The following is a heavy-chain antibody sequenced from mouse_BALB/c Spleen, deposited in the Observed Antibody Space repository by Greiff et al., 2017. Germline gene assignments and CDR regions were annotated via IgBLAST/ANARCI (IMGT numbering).Heavy chain of an antibody. V-gene: IGHV1-7*01. CDR3: ARGGYGNYGFAY. D-gene: IGHD2-1*01. CDR2: INPSTGYT. J-gene: IGHJ3*01. CDR1: GYTFTSYW. Sequence: QVQLKQSGAELAKPGASVKMSCKASGYTFTSYWMHWVKQRPGQGLEWIGYINPSTGYTEYNQKFKDKATLTADKSSSTAYMQLSSLTSEDSAVYYCARGGYGNYGFAYWGQGTLVTVSA.